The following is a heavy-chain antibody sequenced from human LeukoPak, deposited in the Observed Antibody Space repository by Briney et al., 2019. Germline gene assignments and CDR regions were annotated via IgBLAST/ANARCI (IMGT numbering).Heavy chain of an antibody. Sequence: SGTLSLTCTVSGGSISSYYWSWIRQPPGKGLEWIGYIYYSGSTNYNPSLKSRVTISVDTSKNQFSPKLSSVTAADTAVYYCARFTNGVSTGAFDIWGQGTMVTVSS. CDR1: GGSISSYY. CDR2: IYYSGST. CDR3: ARFTNGVSTGAFDI. V-gene: IGHV4-59*01. D-gene: IGHD2-8*01. J-gene: IGHJ3*02.